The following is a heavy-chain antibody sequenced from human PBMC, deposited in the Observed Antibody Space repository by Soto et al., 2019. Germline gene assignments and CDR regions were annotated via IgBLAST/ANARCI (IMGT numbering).Heavy chain of an antibody. D-gene: IGHD3-16*01. CDR3: ERLMITFGESPWFDP. V-gene: IGHV4-59*08. Sequence: SEMLSLTCTVSGGSISSYYWSWIRQTPGKGLEWIGYIYYSGSTNYNPSLKSRVTISVDTSKNQFSLKLSSVTAADTAVYYCERLMITFGESPWFDPWGQGTLVTVSS. CDR2: IYYSGST. J-gene: IGHJ5*02. CDR1: GGSISSYY.